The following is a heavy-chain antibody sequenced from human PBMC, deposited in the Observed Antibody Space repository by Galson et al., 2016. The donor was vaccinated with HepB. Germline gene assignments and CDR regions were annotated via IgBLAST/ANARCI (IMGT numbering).Heavy chain of an antibody. V-gene: IGHV4-4*02. CDR2: IYHSGST. Sequence: SETLSLTCAVSGGSISRHTWWSWVRQPPGKGLEWIGEIYHSGSTNYNPSLDSRVTISVDKPKNHISLRLTSLTAADTAIYYYANYYDTPGYGAFDLWGQGTMVTVSS. CDR1: GGSISRHTW. D-gene: IGHD3-22*01. CDR3: ANYYDTPGYGAFDL. J-gene: IGHJ3*01.